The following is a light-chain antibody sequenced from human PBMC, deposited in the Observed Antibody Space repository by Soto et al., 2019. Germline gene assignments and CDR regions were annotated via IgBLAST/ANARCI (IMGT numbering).Light chain of an antibody. CDR2: DVS. Sequence: EIVLTQSPGTLSLSPGEGATLSCRASQSVPKNYLGWYKQKTGQAPRLLIYDVSIMATDGPDRFSGSGSESDFTLTISGLEPEDFAVYYCQQYSTAPLTFGGGTKLEIK. J-gene: IGKJ4*01. CDR3: QQYSTAPLT. V-gene: IGKV3-20*01. CDR1: QSVPKNY.